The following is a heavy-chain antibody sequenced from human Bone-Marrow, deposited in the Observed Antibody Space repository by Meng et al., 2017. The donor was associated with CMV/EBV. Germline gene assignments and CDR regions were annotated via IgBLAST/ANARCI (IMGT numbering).Heavy chain of an antibody. J-gene: IGHJ6*02. Sequence: GGSLRLSCAASGITFSSYGMHWVRQAPGKGLEWVAFIRYDGSNKYYADSVKGRFTISRDNSKNTLYLQMNSLRAEDTAVYYCAKGVGGYYYGMDVWGQGTTVTVSS. D-gene: IGHD4-23*01. V-gene: IGHV3-30*02. CDR2: IRYDGSNK. CDR3: AKGVGGYYYGMDV. CDR1: GITFSSYG.